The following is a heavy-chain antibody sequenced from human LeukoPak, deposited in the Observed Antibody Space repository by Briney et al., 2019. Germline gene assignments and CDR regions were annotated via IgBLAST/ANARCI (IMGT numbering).Heavy chain of an antibody. V-gene: IGHV3-74*01. CDR3: AKSDWFDP. Sequence: GGSLRLSCAASGFTFSNYAVSWVRQAPGKGLVWVSRIKSDGSSTSYADSVKGRFTISRDNAKNTLYLQMDSLRVEDTAVYYCAKSDWFDPWGQGTLVTVSS. CDR2: IKSDGSST. J-gene: IGHJ5*02. CDR1: GFTFSNYA.